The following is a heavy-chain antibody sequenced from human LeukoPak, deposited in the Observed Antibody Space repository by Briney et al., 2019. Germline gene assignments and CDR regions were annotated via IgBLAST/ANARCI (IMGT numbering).Heavy chain of an antibody. D-gene: IGHD5-18*01. CDR3: AREGGYSYGYDY. J-gene: IGHJ4*02. CDR1: GGSISSSNW. V-gene: IGHV4-4*02. CDR2: IYHLGAT. Sequence: SETLSLTCAVSGGSISSSNWWSWVRQPPGKGLEWIGDIYHLGATNYNPSLNSRVTISVDKSKNQFSLKLSSVTAADTAVYYCAREGGYSYGYDYWGQGTLVTVSS.